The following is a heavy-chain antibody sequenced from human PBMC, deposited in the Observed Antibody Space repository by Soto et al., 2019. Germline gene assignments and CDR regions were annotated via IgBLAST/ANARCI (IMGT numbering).Heavy chain of an antibody. CDR2: IWYDGSNK. Sequence: QVQLVESGGGVVKPGRSLRLSCAASGFTFSSYGMHWVRQAPGKGLEWVAVIWYDGSNKYHADSVKGRFTISRDNSKNTLYVQMNSLRAEDTAVYYCARGYQTGSYDAFDIWGQGTMVTVSS. CDR1: GFTFSSYG. V-gene: IGHV3-33*01. CDR3: ARGYQTGSYDAFDI. D-gene: IGHD2-2*01. J-gene: IGHJ3*02.